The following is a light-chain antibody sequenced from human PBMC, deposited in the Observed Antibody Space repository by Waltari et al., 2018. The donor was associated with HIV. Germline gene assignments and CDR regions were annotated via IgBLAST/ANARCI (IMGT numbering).Light chain of an antibody. V-gene: IGKV1-5*03. CDR1: ESVDTW. CDR3: HQYKSYFPT. J-gene: IGKJ1*01. CDR2: ETS. Sequence: DIQMTQAPSILSASIGDRVVITCRASESVDTWLAWYQHKPGKAPTLLIYETSILQDGVSSRFSGSGSATEFTLTITGLQPDDFATYYCHQYKSYFPTFGQGTKVEV.